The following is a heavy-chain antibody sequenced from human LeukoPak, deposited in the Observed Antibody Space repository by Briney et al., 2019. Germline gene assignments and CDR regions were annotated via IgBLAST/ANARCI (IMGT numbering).Heavy chain of an antibody. CDR1: GGSISSSSYY. CDR2: IYYSGST. V-gene: IGHV4-39*07. CDR3: AGDVGVVGAFDI. D-gene: IGHD3-3*01. Sequence: KPSETLSLTCTVSGGSISSSSYYWGWIRQPPGKGLEWIGSIYYSGSTNYNPSLKSRVTISVDTSKNQFSLKLSSVTAADTAVYYCAGDVGVVGAFDIWGQGTMVTVSS. J-gene: IGHJ3*02.